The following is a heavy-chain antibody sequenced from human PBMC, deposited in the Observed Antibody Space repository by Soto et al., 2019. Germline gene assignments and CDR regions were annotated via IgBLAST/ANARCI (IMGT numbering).Heavy chain of an antibody. CDR3: AWNRLAWELSAD. Sequence: GGSLRLSCAASGLAVSNNYMSWDRQAPGKGPEWVSVIYSDGTTYYADSVKGRFTISRDNSKNTLYLQMISLRAEDTAVYYCAWNRLAWELSADWGRGTLVTVSS. D-gene: IGHD1-26*01. CDR1: GLAVSNNY. J-gene: IGHJ4*02. CDR2: IYSDGTT. V-gene: IGHV3-53*01.